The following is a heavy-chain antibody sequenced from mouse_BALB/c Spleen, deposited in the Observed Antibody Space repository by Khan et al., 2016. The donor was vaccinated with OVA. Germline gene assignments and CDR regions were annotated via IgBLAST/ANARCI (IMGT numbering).Heavy chain of an antibody. D-gene: IGHD2-1*01. CDR2: IWSDGHT. CDR3: ARHGYYGNYGPDFGV. V-gene: IGHV2-6-1*01. J-gene: IGHJ1*01. CDR1: GFSLTSYG. Sequence: QVQLKESGPGLVAPSQSLSITCTISGFSLTSYGVHWVRQPPGKGLEWLVVIWSDGHTTYNSALKSRLSISKDNSKSQVFLKMNSLQTDDTAMYYCARHGYYGNYGPDFGVWGAGTTVTVSS.